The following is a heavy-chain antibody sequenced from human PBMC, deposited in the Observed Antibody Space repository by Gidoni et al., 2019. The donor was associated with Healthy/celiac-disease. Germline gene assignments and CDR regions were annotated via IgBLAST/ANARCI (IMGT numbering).Heavy chain of an antibody. CDR2: ISGSGGRT. D-gene: IGHD3-3*01. Sequence: EVQLLESGGGLVQPGGSLRLSCSASGFTFISYSMSWVRQAPGKGLEWVSAISGSGGRTYYADAVKGRFTISRDNYKNTLYLQMNSLRAEDTAVYYCASGGVIDSDYYYYGMDVWGQGTTVTVSS. J-gene: IGHJ6*02. CDR1: GFTFISYS. V-gene: IGHV3-23*01. CDR3: ASGGVIDSDYYYYGMDV.